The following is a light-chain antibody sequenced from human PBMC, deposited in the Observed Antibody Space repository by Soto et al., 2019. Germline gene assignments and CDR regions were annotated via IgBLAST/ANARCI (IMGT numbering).Light chain of an antibody. Sequence: QSVVTQQPSVSGAPGQKVTISCTGRSSNIGAGYDVHWYQQLPGTAPKLLIYGNSNRPSVVPDRFSGSKSGTSASLAITGLQAEDEADYYCQSYDSSLSGYVFGTGTKVTVL. CDR1: SSNIGAGYD. CDR2: GNS. J-gene: IGLJ1*01. V-gene: IGLV1-40*01. CDR3: QSYDSSLSGYV.